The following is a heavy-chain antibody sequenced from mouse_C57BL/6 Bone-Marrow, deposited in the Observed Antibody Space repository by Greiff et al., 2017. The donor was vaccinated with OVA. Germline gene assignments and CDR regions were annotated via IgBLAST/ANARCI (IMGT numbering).Heavy chain of an antibody. Sequence: EVKLVESGGGLVKPGGSLKLSCAASGFTFSSYAMSWVRQTPEKRLEWVATISDGGSYTYYPDNVKGRFTISRDNAKNNLYLQMSHLKSEDTAMDYCARVGNCFDYWGQGTTLTVSS. CDR2: ISDGGSYT. CDR1: GFTFSSYA. CDR3: ARVGNCFDY. J-gene: IGHJ2*01. V-gene: IGHV5-4*03.